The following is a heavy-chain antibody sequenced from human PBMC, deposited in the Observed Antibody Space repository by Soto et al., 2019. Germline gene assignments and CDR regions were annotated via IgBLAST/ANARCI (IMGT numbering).Heavy chain of an antibody. CDR2: IYYSGST. J-gene: IGHJ6*02. Sequence: QLQLQESGPGLVKPSETLSLTCTVSGGSISSSSYYWGWIRQPPGKGLEWIGSIYYSGSTYYNPSLKSRVTISVDTSKNQFSLKLSSVTAADTAVYYCARQGLEWLFSPLDYYYGMDVWGQGTTVTVSS. V-gene: IGHV4-39*01. CDR1: GGSISSSSYY. CDR3: ARQGLEWLFSPLDYYYGMDV. D-gene: IGHD3-3*01.